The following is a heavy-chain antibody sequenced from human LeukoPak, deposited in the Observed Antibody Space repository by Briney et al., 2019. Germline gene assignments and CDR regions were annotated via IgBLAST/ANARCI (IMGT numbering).Heavy chain of an antibody. J-gene: IGHJ3*02. D-gene: IGHD3-3*01. V-gene: IGHV4-59*12. CDR2: IYYSGST. CDR3: ARDLTYYDFWSGSQSAFDI. CDR1: GGSISSYY. Sequence: SETLSLTCTVSGGSISSYYWSWIRQPPGKGLEWIGYIYYSGSTNYNPSLKSRVTISVDTSKNQFSLKLSSVTAADTAVYYCARDLTYYDFWSGSQSAFDIWGQGTMVTVSS.